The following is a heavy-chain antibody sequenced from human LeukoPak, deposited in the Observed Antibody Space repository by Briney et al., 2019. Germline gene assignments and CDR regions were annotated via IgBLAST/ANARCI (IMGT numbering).Heavy chain of an antibody. Sequence: PSETLSLTCTVSGGSISSSSYYWGWIRQPPGKGLEWIGSIYYSGSTYYNPSLKSRVTISVDTSKNQFSLKLSSVTAADTAVYYCARDYRPDTYYDYVWGSYRLDWFDPWGQGTLVTVSS. CDR3: ARDYRPDTYYDYVWGSYRLDWFDP. D-gene: IGHD3-16*02. V-gene: IGHV4-39*07. CDR2: IYYSGST. J-gene: IGHJ5*02. CDR1: GGSISSSSYY.